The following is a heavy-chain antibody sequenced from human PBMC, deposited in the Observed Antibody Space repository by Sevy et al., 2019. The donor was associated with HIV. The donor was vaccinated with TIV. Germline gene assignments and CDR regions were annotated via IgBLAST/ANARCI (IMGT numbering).Heavy chain of an antibody. CDR2: MSHDGNYK. J-gene: IGHJ4*02. D-gene: IGHD2-21*02. CDR1: GFTFSDYD. CDR3: ARLFSCGGDCYNLDY. V-gene: IGHV3-30*04. Sequence: GGSLRLSCAASGFTFSDYDMHWVRQAPGKGLEWVAVMSHDGNYKNHADSVKVRVTISSDNFKKTLYLQMNSLRVEDTAVYFCARLFSCGGDCYNLDYRGQGAPVTVSS.